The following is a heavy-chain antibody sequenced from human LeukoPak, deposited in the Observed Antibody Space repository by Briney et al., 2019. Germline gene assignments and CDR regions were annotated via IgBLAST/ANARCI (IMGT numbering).Heavy chain of an antibody. D-gene: IGHD3-3*01. CDR2: IIPIFGTA. V-gene: IGHV1-69*13. CDR3: AKTPVLRFLEWLPAPYYCYYMDV. Sequence: SVKVSCKASGGTFSSYAISWVRQAPGQGLEWMGGIIPIFGTANYAQKFQGRVTITADESTSTAYMELSSLRSEDTAVYYCAKTPVLRFLEWLPAPYYCYYMDVWGKGTTVTVSS. CDR1: GGTFSSYA. J-gene: IGHJ6*03.